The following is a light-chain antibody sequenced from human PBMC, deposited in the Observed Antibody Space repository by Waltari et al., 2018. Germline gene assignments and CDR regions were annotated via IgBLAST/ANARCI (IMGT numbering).Light chain of an antibody. CDR2: AAS. J-gene: IGKJ4*01. CDR3: QEANSFPRAT. Sequence: DIQLTQSPSSVSASVGDTVTIACRASQAISNKLAWYQQRAGKAPKLLIFAASTLQGGVPSRFSGSGSGTDFTLTINSLQPEDFATYYCQEANSFPRATFGGGTKVEIK. CDR1: QAISNK. V-gene: IGKV1-12*01.